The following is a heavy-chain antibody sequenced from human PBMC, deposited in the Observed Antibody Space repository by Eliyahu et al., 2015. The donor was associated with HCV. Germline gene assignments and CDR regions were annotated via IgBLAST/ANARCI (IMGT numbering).Heavy chain of an antibody. V-gene: IGHV1-46*01. Sequence: QVQLVQSGAEVKKPGASVKVSCKASGIPFTSYYIHWVRQAPGQGLEWMGIINPSGGSTSYAQKFQGRVTMTRDTSTSTVYMELSSLRSEDTAVYYCARDPSVAAKPAGWFDPWGQGTLVTVSS. CDR3: ARDPSVAAKPAGWFDP. CDR1: GIPFTSYY. CDR2: INPSGGST. D-gene: IGHD6-19*01. J-gene: IGHJ5*02.